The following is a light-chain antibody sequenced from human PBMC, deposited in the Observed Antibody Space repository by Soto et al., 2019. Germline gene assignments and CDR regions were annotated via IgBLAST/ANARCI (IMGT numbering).Light chain of an antibody. CDR1: QTIYSN. Sequence: EIVLTQSPGTLSLSPGERATLSCRSSQTIYSNVAWYQQRPGQPPRLLIYRSSSRATGIPARFSGSGSGTDFTLTISSLEPEDFAVYYCQQRSNWPPLTFGGGTKVDIK. V-gene: IGKV3-11*01. CDR3: QQRSNWPPLT. CDR2: RSS. J-gene: IGKJ4*01.